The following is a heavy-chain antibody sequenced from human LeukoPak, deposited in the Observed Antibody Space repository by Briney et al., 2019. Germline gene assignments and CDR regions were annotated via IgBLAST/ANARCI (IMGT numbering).Heavy chain of an antibody. CDR1: GYTFTSYD. V-gene: IGHV1-2*02. CDR2: INPNSGGT. Sequence: ASVKVSCKASGYTFTSYDINWVRQAPGQGLEWMGWINPNSGGTNYAQKFQGRVTMTRDTSISTAYMELSRLRSDDTAVYYCARTYSSSPDAFDIWGQGTMVTVSS. D-gene: IGHD6-13*01. J-gene: IGHJ3*02. CDR3: ARTYSSSPDAFDI.